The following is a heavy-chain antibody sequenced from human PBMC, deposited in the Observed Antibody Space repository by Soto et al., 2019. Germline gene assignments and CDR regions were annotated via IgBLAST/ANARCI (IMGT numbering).Heavy chain of an antibody. CDR3: ARDYYDSSGYYQYHFNY. CDR1: GGTFSSYA. V-gene: IGHV1-69*06. Sequence: QVQLVQSGAEVKKPGSPVKVSCKASGGTFSSYAISWVRQAPGQGLEWMGGIIPIFGTANYAQKFQGRVTITADKSTSTAYMELSSLRAEDTAVYYCARDYYDSSGYYQYHFNYWGQGTLVTVSS. J-gene: IGHJ4*02. CDR2: IIPIFGTA. D-gene: IGHD3-22*01.